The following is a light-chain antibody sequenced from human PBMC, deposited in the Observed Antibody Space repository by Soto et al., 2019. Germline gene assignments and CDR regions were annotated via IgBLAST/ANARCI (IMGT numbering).Light chain of an antibody. CDR1: SSNIGKNY. V-gene: IGLV1-51*01. CDR3: GTWDSSLSAVV. CDR2: DNN. Sequence: QSVLTQPPSVSAAPGQKVTISCSGSSSNIGKNYVSWYQQFPRTAPKFLIFDNNKRTSGTPDRFSGSKSGTSATLDITGVQTGDEADYFCGTWDSSLSAVVFGGGTKVTVL. J-gene: IGLJ2*01.